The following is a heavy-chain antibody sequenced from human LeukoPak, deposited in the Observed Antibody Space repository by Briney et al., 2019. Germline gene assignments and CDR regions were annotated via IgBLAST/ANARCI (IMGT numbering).Heavy chain of an antibody. D-gene: IGHD3-10*01. Sequence: PGGSLRLSCAASGFTFSSNWMYWVRQAPGKGPVWVSRINSDGTTTTYADSVKGRFTISGDNARNTLYLQMNSLRAEDTAVYYCAKTRIITAYDALDIWGQGTVVSVSS. CDR1: GFTFSSNW. CDR3: AKTRIITAYDALDI. J-gene: IGHJ3*02. V-gene: IGHV3-74*01. CDR2: INSDGTTT.